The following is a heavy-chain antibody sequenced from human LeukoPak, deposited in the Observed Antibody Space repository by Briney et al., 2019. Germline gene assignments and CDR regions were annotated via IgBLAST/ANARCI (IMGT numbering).Heavy chain of an antibody. CDR2: IYYSGST. D-gene: IGHD1-26*01. V-gene: IGHV4-59*01. J-gene: IGHJ4*02. CDR3: ARGGWVPFDY. Sequence: SETLSLTCTVSGGSISSYYGSWIRQPPGKGLEWIGYIYYSGSTNYNPSLKSRVTITVDTSQNQFSLKLSSVTAADTAMYYCARGGWVPFDYWGQGTLVTVSS. CDR1: GGSISSYY.